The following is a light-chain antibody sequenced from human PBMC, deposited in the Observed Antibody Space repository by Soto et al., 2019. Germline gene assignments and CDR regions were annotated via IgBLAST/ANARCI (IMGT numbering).Light chain of an antibody. CDR1: QSVSGSH. CDR2: GAS. CDR3: QQYNSWPIN. J-gene: IGKJ5*01. Sequence: IVLTQSPGTLSLSPVERATLSCRASQSVSGSHLAWYQQKPGQAPRLLLYGASTRATGIPDRFSGSESGTEFTLTISSLQSEDFAVYYCQQYNSWPINCGQGKRREIK. V-gene: IGKV3D-15*01.